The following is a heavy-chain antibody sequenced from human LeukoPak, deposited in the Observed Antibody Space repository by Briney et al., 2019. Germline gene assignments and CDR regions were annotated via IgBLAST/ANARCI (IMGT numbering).Heavy chain of an antibody. J-gene: IGHJ4*02. V-gene: IGHV1-46*01. CDR2: INPSGGST. CDR3: ARGLPTRPYYDFWSGYIFDY. D-gene: IGHD3-3*01. CDR1: GYTFTSYY. Sequence: GASVKVSRKASGYTFTSYYMHWVRQAPGQGLEWMGIINPSGGSTSYAQKFQGRVTMTRDTSTSTVYMELSSLRSEDTAVYYCARGLPTRPYYDFWSGYIFDYWGQGTLVTVSS.